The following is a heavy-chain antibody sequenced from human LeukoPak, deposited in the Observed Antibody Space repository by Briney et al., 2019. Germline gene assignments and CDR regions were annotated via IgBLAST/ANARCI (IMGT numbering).Heavy chain of an antibody. D-gene: IGHD3-22*01. CDR1: GVSFSNAW. V-gene: IGHV3-15*01. CDR2: IKSKSAGGTI. CDR3: TTYDRSGYYSDY. J-gene: IGHJ4*01. Sequence: PGGSLRLSCAASGVSFSNAWMSWVRQAPGKGLEWVCRIKSKSAGGTIEYGAPVKGRFTISRDDSENMLYLQMSSLKTEDTAVYYCTTYDRSGYYSDYWGHGTLVTVSS.